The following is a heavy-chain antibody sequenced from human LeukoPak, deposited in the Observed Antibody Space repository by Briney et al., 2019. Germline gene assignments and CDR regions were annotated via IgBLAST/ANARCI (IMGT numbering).Heavy chain of an antibody. CDR2: INHSGST. J-gene: IGHJ5*02. Sequence: IPSETLSLTCTVSGASISSSTDYWGWIRQPPGKGLEWIGEINHSGSTNYNPSLKSRVTISVDTSKNQFSLKLSSVTAADTAVYYCASITMVRGVIPWGQGTLVTVSS. CDR3: ASITMVRGVIP. D-gene: IGHD3-10*01. V-gene: IGHV4-39*07. CDR1: GASISSSTDY.